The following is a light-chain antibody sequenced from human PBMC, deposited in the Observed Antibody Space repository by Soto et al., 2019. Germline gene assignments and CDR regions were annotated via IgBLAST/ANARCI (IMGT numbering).Light chain of an antibody. CDR3: QQYGGT. CDR2: GAS. J-gene: IGKJ1*01. Sequence: EIVLTQSPGTLYLSPGERATLSCRASQSVSSSYLAWYQQKPGQAPRLLIYGASSRATGMPDRFSGSGSGTDFTLTISRLEPEDFAVYYCQQYGGTFGQGTKVEIK. V-gene: IGKV3-20*01. CDR1: QSVSSSY.